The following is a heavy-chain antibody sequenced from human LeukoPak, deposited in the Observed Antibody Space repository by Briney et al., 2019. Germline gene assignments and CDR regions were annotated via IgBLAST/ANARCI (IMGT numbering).Heavy chain of an antibody. CDR3: ARDDILTGYYIY. V-gene: IGHV1-18*01. Sequence: GVSVTVSCTASGYTFTSYGISWVRQAPGQGLEWMGWISAYNGNTNYAQKLQGRVTMTTDTSTSTAYMELRSLRSDVTAVYYCARDDILTGYYIYWGQGTLVTVSS. CDR1: GYTFTSYG. CDR2: ISAYNGNT. D-gene: IGHD3-9*01. J-gene: IGHJ4*02.